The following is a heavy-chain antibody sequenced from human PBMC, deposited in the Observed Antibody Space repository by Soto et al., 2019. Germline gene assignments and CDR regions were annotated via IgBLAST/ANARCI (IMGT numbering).Heavy chain of an antibody. D-gene: IGHD2-2*01. CDR3: ARSSDIVVVPAAFEPAEYYYYGMDV. Sequence: PGESVKSSCKGSGYSFTVYCISWVLQMPWRGLEWMGRIDPSDSYTNYSPSFQGHVTISADKSISTAYLQWSSLKASDTAMYYCARSSDIVVVPAAFEPAEYYYYGMDVWGQGTTVTVSS. V-gene: IGHV5-10-1*01. CDR2: IDPSDSYT. CDR1: GYSFTVYC. J-gene: IGHJ6*02.